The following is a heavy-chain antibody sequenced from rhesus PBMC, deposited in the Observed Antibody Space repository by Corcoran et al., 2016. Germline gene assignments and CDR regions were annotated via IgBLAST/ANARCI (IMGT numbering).Heavy chain of an antibody. CDR2: ITYSGST. J-gene: IGHJ4*01. CDR1: GYSISGYY. CDR3: ARDWGGYSYSYLDY. Sequence: QVQLQESGPGLVKPSETLSLTCAVSGYSISGYYWSWIRQAPGKGLEWIGYITYSGSTSYNPSLKSRVTISRDTAKNQVSLKLSSVTAADTAVYYCARDWGGYSYSYLDYWGQGVLVTVSS. V-gene: IGHV4-122*02. D-gene: IGHD5-12*01.